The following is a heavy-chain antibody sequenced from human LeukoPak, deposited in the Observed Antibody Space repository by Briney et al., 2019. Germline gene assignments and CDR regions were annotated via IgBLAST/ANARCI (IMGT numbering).Heavy chain of an antibody. CDR3: TREGAAAAYGMDV. J-gene: IGHJ6*02. Sequence: GGSLRLSCTASGFTFGDYAVSWVRRAPGRGLEGVGLIRRRAFGETADYAASVKGRFTISRDDSKSIAYLQMTSLKPEDTAVYYCTREGAAAAYGMDVWGQGTTVTVSS. CDR1: GFTFGDYA. CDR2: IRRRAFGETA. D-gene: IGHD6-13*01. V-gene: IGHV3-49*04.